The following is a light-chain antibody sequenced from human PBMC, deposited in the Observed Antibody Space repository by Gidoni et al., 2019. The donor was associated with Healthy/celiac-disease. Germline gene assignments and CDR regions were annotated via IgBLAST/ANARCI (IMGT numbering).Light chain of an antibody. CDR2: AAS. J-gene: IGKJ2*01. CDR1: QSIRSY. Sequence: DIQMTQSPSSLSASVGDRGTITCRAGQSIRSYLNWYQQKPGKAPKLLIYAASSLQSGVPSKFSGSGSGTDFTLTMSSLQPVDCATYYCQPSYSTPYTFGQGAKLEIK. CDR3: QPSYSTPYT. V-gene: IGKV1-39*01.